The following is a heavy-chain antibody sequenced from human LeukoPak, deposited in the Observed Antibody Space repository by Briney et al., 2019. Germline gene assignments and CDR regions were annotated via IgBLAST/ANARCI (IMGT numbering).Heavy chain of an antibody. CDR3: ARQLSAGTGGGWFDP. V-gene: IGHV4-4*09. Sequence: SETLSLTCTVSGGSISSYYWSWIRQPPGKGLEWIGYIYTSGSTNYNPSLKSRVTILVDTSKNQFSLKLSSVTAADTAVYYCARQLSAGTGGGWFDPWGQGTLVTVSS. D-gene: IGHD6-19*01. J-gene: IGHJ5*02. CDR2: IYTSGST. CDR1: GGSISSYY.